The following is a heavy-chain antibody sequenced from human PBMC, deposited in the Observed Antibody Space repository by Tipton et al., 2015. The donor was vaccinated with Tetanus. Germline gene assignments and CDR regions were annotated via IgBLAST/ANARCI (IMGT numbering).Heavy chain of an antibody. D-gene: IGHD4/OR15-4a*01. CDR1: GGSIVGGEYY. Sequence: TLSLTCGVSGGSIVGGEYYWSWIRRHPLRGLEWIGSIHHSGDTHYHPSLRGRVSMSVDTSKNSFSLKLDSMKAADSAIYYCAREPGFDYGFQYWGQGALVTVSS. J-gene: IGHJ1*01. CDR3: AREPGFDYGFQY. V-gene: IGHV4-31*11. CDR2: IHHSGDT.